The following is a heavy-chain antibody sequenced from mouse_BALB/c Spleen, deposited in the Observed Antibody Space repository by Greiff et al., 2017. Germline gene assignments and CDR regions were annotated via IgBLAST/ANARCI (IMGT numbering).Heavy chain of an antibody. Sequence: EVKLVESGGGLVQPGGSLKLSCAASGFTFSSYGMSWVRQTPDKRLELVATINSNGGSTYYPDSVKGRFTISRDNAKNTLYLQMSSLKSEDTAMYYCAREDYRYYYAMDYWGQGTSVTVSS. CDR1: GFTFSSYG. J-gene: IGHJ4*01. V-gene: IGHV5-6-3*01. CDR3: AREDYRYYYAMDY. CDR2: INSNGGST. D-gene: IGHD2-14*01.